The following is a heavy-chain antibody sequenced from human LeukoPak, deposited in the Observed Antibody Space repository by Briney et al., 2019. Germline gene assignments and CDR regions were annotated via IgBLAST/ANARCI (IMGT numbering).Heavy chain of an antibody. J-gene: IGHJ4*02. CDR3: AKVLGISFAPWDY. CDR1: GFTFSNYA. D-gene: IGHD7-27*01. V-gene: IGHV3-23*01. CDR2: MSGSRGTT. Sequence: GGSLRLSCAASGFTFSNYAMNWVRQAPGKGLEWVSSMSGSRGTTYYGDSVKGRFTISRDNSRNMLYLQMNSLRAEDTAVYYCAKVLGISFAPWDYWGQGTLVTVSS.